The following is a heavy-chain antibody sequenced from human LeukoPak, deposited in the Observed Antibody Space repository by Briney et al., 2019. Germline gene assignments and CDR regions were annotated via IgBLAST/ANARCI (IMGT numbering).Heavy chain of an antibody. J-gene: IGHJ4*02. Sequence: PGGSLRVSCVASGFTFVNYAMSWVRQAPGKGLEWVSVISSGGGTKYYADSVKGRFTISRDNAKNTLYLQMNGLRAEDTAVYYCARGRYYYGNWGQGTLVTVSS. D-gene: IGHD3-10*01. V-gene: IGHV3-23*01. CDR3: ARGRYYYGN. CDR2: ISSGGGTK. CDR1: GFTFVNYA.